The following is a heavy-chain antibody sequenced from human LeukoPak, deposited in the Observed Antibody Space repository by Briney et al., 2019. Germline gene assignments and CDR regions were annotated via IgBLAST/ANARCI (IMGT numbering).Heavy chain of an antibody. Sequence: SETLSLTCTVSGGSISSYYWSWIRQPPGKGLEWIGYIYYSGSTNYNPSLKSRVTISVDTSKNQFSLKLSSVTAADTAVYYCARRVNWLDGMDVWGQGTTVTVSS. D-gene: IGHD1-1*01. CDR3: ARRVNWLDGMDV. J-gene: IGHJ6*02. CDR1: GGSISSYY. V-gene: IGHV4-59*01. CDR2: IYYSGST.